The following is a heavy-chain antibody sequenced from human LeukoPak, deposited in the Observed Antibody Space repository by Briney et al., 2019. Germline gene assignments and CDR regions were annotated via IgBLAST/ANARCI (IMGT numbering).Heavy chain of an antibody. D-gene: IGHD5-12*01. J-gene: IGHJ4*02. CDR2: IYYSGST. CDR1: GGSISSYY. CDR3: ARAAVYSGYDLSYFDY. Sequence: SETLSLTCTVSGGSISSYYWSWVRQPPGKGLEWIGYIYYSGSTNYNPSLKSRVTISVDTSKNQFSLKLSSVTAADTAVYYCARAAVYSGYDLSYFDYWGQGTLVTVSS. V-gene: IGHV4-59*01.